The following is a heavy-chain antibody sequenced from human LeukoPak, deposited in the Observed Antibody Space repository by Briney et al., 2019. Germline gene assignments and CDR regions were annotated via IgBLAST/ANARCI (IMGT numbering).Heavy chain of an antibody. CDR1: GYSFTSYW. J-gene: IGHJ4*02. D-gene: IGHD2-2*01. V-gene: IGHV5-51*01. Sequence: GESLKISCKGSGYSFTSYWIGWVRQMPGKGLEWMGIIYPGDSDTRYSPSFQGRVTISADKSISTAYLQWRSLKASDTAMYYCATSTSSRIFDYWGQGTLVTVSS. CDR3: ATSTSSRIFDY. CDR2: IYPGDSDT.